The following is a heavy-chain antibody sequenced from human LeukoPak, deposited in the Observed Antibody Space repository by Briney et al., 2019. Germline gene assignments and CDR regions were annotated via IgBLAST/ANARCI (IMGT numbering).Heavy chain of an antibody. CDR3: ARDPGWLQFDY. J-gene: IGHJ4*02. CDR1: GFTFSSYW. Sequence: QPGGSLRLSCAASGFTFSSYWMSWVHQAPGKGLEWVANIKEDGSEKCYLDSVKGRFTISRDNAKNSLYLQMNSLRAEDTAVYYCARDPGWLQFDYWGQGTLATVSS. D-gene: IGHD5-24*01. V-gene: IGHV3-7*01. CDR2: IKEDGSEK.